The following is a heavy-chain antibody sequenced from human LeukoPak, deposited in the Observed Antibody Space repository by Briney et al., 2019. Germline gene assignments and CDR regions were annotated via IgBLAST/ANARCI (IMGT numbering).Heavy chain of an antibody. J-gene: IGHJ6*03. Sequence: SETLSLTCTVSGCSISSHYWSWIRQPPGKGLEWIGYIYYSGSTMYNPSLKSRVTISVETSKNQFCLNLSSVTAADTAVYYCARSIVGATTSSYYYYYYMDVWGKGTTVTVSS. CDR1: GCSISSHY. D-gene: IGHD1-26*01. CDR3: ARSIVGATTSSYYYYYYMDV. CDR2: IYYSGST. V-gene: IGHV4-59*11.